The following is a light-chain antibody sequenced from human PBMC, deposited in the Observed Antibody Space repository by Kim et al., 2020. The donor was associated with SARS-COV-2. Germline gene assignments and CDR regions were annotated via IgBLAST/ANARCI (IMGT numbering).Light chain of an antibody. V-gene: IGLV2-11*01. Sequence: GQSVAIACTATSRDVGGSNSVSWYNQHPGKDPKLMIYDVTTRPSGVPDHFSGSKSGNTASLTISGLQAENEADYYCCSSAGSFTWVFGGGTQLTVL. CDR3: CSSAGSFTWV. CDR2: DVT. J-gene: IGLJ3*02. CDR1: SRDVGGSNS.